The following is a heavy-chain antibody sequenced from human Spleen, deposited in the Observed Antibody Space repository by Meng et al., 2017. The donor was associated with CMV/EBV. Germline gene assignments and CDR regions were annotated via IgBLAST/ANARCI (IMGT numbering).Heavy chain of an antibody. CDR1: GGSFSSFY. CDR3: ARDRGVPAAPDY. D-gene: IGHD2-2*01. CDR2: INHSGST. Sequence: QWQLPQCGAGPLKPSETLSLTCAVYGGSFSSFYWHWIRQPPGKGLEWIGEINHSGSTNYNPSLKSRVTISVDTSKNQFSLKLSSVTAADTAVYYCARDRGVPAAPDYWGQGTLVTVSS. V-gene: IGHV4-34*01. J-gene: IGHJ4*02.